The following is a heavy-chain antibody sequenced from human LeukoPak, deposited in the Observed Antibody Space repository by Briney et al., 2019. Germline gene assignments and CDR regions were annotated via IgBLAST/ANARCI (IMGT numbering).Heavy chain of an antibody. CDR3: ARGRDGYNFLNRGEYYYFDY. Sequence: SETLSLTCTVSGGSISSGTYYWSWIRQPAGKGLEWIGRFYTSGNTNYNPSLKSRVTISVDTSKNQFSLRLNSVTAADTAVYYCARGRDGYNFLNRGEYYYFDYWGQGTLVTVSS. CDR1: GGSISSGTYY. V-gene: IGHV4-61*02. CDR2: FYTSGNT. J-gene: IGHJ4*02. D-gene: IGHD5-24*01.